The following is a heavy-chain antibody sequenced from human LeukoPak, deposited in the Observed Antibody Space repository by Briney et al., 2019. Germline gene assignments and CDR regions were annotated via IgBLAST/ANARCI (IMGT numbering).Heavy chain of an antibody. J-gene: IGHJ2*01. CDR2: IYYSGST. CDR3: ARVYYSSSYDYWYFDL. Sequence: SETLSLTCTVSGGSISNYYWSWTRQPPGKGLEWIGYIYYSGSTNYNPSLKSRVTISVDTSKNQFSLKLSSVTAADTAVYYCARVYYSSSYDYWYFDLWGRGTLVTVSS. CDR1: GGSISNYY. D-gene: IGHD6-13*01. V-gene: IGHV4-59*01.